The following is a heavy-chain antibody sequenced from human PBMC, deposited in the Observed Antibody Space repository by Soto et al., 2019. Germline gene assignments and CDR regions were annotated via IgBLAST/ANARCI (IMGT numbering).Heavy chain of an antibody. Sequence: SETLSLTCTVSGGSISSSSHYWAWIRQPPGKGLEWIGSIYYDGSTHYYPSLESRVTISADMSKNQFSLRLNSVTAADTAVYYFARPYYDSGGTGGALDFWGQGTLVPVS. CDR3: ARPYYDSGGTGGALDF. J-gene: IGHJ3*01. CDR1: GGSISSSSHY. D-gene: IGHD3-22*01. CDR2: IYYDGST. V-gene: IGHV4-39*01.